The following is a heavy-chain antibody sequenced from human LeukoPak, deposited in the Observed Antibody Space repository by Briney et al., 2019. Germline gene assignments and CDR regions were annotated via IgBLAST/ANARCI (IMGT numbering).Heavy chain of an antibody. J-gene: IGHJ3*02. CDR1: GGSISSSSYY. Sequence: PSETLSLTCTVSGGSISSSSYYWGWIRLPPGKGLEWIGNIYYSGSTYYNPSLKSRVTISVDTSKNQFSLRLSSVTAADTAVYYCARDPRPPPENDAFDIWGQGTVVTVSS. V-gene: IGHV4-39*07. CDR3: ARDPRPPPENDAFDI. CDR2: IYYSGST. D-gene: IGHD2-2*01.